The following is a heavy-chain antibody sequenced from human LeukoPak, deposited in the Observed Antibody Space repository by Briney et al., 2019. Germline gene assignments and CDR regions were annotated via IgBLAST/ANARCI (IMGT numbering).Heavy chain of an antibody. V-gene: IGHV3-7*01. Sequence: GGSLRLSCAASGFTFSSYWMSWVRQAPGKGLEWVANIKQDGSEKYYVDSVKGRFTISRDNAKNSLYLQMNSLRAEDTAVYYCARSDYGSGSYYNGDDAFDIWGQGTMVTVSS. CDR2: IKQDGSEK. D-gene: IGHD3-10*01. CDR3: ARSDYGSGSYYNGDDAFDI. J-gene: IGHJ3*02. CDR1: GFTFSSYW.